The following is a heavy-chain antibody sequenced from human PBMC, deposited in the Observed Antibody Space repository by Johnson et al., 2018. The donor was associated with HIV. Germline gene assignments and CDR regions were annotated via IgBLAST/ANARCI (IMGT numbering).Heavy chain of an antibody. CDR3: AKWKYCSGDNCYSEFGVFDDAFDI. CDR1: GFTFDDYA. J-gene: IGHJ3*02. Sequence: VQLVESGGGLVQPGRSLRLSCAASGFTFDDYAMHWVRQAPGKGLEWVSGISWNSGSIGYADSVKGRFTISRDNAKNSLYLQMNSLRVEDTAVYYCAKWKYCSGDNCYSEFGVFDDAFDIWGQGTMVTGSS. CDR2: ISWNSGSI. V-gene: IGHV3-9*01. D-gene: IGHD2-15*01.